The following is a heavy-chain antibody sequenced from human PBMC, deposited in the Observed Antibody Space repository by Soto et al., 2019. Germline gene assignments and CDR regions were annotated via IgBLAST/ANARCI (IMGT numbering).Heavy chain of an antibody. Sequence: QVQLVQSGAEVKKPGASVKVSCKASGYTFTGYYMNWVLQAPGQGLELMGCINPNSGGTNYAQKFQGRVTMTRDTSIRTAYMELSRLRSDDTAVYYCAREYSSGWYVSYWGQGTLVTVSS. CDR1: GYTFTGYY. J-gene: IGHJ4*02. V-gene: IGHV1-2*02. CDR3: AREYSSGWYVSY. D-gene: IGHD6-19*01. CDR2: INPNSGGT.